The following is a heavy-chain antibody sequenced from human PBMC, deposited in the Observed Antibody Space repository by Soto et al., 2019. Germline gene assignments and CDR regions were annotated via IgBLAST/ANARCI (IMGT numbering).Heavy chain of an antibody. Sequence: EVQLLESGGGLVQPGGSLRLSCAASGFTFSSYAMTWVRQAPGKGLEWVSAISGSGGSTYYADSVKGRFTISRDNSKNTLYLQMDNLRAEDMAVYYCAKGGVAVAAFPRYFDYWGQGTLVTVSS. CDR1: GFTFSSYA. CDR3: AKGGVAVAAFPRYFDY. J-gene: IGHJ4*02. V-gene: IGHV3-23*01. D-gene: IGHD6-19*01. CDR2: ISGSGGST.